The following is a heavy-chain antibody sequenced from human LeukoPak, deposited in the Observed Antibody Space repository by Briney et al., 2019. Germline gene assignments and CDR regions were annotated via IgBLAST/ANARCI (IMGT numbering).Heavy chain of an antibody. CDR3: ARITMTTSGRYFDL. D-gene: IGHD3-22*01. J-gene: IGHJ2*01. V-gene: IGHV1-46*01. CDR1: GYTFTGYY. CDR2: VHPSGGST. Sequence: ASVKVSCKASGYTFTGYYMHWLRQAPGQGLEWMGIVHPSGGSTSYAQKFQGRVTMTRDTATSTVYMELSSLRSEDTALYYCARITMTTSGRYFDLWGRGSLVTVSS.